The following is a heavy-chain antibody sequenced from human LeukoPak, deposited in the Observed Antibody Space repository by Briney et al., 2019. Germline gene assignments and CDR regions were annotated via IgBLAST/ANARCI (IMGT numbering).Heavy chain of an antibody. Sequence: SVKVSCKASGGTFSSYAISWVRQAPGQGLEWMGRIIPILGIANYAQKFQGRVTITADKSTSTAYMELSSLRSEDTAVYYCASGGPEMATIGGDYFDYWGQGTLVTVSS. V-gene: IGHV1-69*04. CDR3: ASGGPEMATIGGDYFDY. CDR1: GGTFSSYA. D-gene: IGHD5-24*01. CDR2: IIPILGIA. J-gene: IGHJ4*02.